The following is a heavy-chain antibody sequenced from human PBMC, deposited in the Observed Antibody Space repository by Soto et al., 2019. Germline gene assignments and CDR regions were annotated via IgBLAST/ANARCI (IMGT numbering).Heavy chain of an antibody. CDR1: RFTFSSYA. CDR2: ISHDGSIE. D-gene: IGHD2-2*01. V-gene: IGHV3-30-3*01. J-gene: IGHJ4*02. CDR3: ASQEVTMTIGVVFDY. Sequence: QVQLVESGGGVVQPGRSLRLSCAASRFTFSSYAFHWVRQAPGKGLEWVAVISHDGSIEHYADSVKGRFTISRDNSENTLYLQMNSLRTEDTAVYYCASQEVTMTIGVVFDYWGQGALVTVSP.